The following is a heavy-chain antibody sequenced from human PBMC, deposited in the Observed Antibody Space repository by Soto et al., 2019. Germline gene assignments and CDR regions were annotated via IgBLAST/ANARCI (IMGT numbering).Heavy chain of an antibody. J-gene: IGHJ4*02. CDR3: SRDPRDGYHSPPDY. V-gene: IGHV3-74*01. Sequence: EVQLVESGGGLVQPGGSLRLSCVPSGFTFNSHWMNWVRQAPGKGLVWVSRINGDGSSTSYADSVMGRFTISRDNAKNTLYLQMNSLIAAETAVYYCSRDPRDGYHSPPDYWGQGTLVTVSS. CDR2: INGDGSST. CDR1: GFTFNSHW. D-gene: IGHD5-12*01.